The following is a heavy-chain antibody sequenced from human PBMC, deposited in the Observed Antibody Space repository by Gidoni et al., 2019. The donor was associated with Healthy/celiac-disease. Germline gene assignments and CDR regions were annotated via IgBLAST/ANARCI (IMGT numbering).Heavy chain of an antibody. Sequence: QVQLQESCPGLVKPSQTLSLTCTVSGGSISSGDYYWSWIRQPPGKGLEWIGYIYYSGSTYYNPSLKSRVTISVDTSKNQFSLKLSSVTAADTAGYYCARVGDFWSGYRPLYYFDYWGQGTLVTVSS. V-gene: IGHV4-30-4*01. D-gene: IGHD3-3*01. CDR3: ARVGDFWSGYRPLYYFDY. J-gene: IGHJ4*02. CDR2: IYYSGST. CDR1: GGSISSGDYY.